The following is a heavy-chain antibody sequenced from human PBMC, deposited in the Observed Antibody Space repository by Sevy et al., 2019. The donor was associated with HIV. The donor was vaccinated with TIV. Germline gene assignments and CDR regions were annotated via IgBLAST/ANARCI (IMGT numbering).Heavy chain of an antibody. CDR3: AKGVSVRGVIIIQDYYYMDV. CDR1: GFTFSSYA. D-gene: IGHD3-10*01. V-gene: IGHV3-23*01. CDR2: ISGSGGST. Sequence: GGSLRLSCAASGFTFSSYAMSWDRQAPGKGLEWVSAISGSGGSTYYADSVKGRFTISRDNSKNTLYLQMNSLRAEDTAVYYCAKGVSVRGVIIIQDYYYMDVWGKGTTVTVSS. J-gene: IGHJ6*03.